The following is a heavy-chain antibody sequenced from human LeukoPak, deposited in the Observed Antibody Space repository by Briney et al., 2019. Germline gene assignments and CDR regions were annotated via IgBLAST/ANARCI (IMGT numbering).Heavy chain of an antibody. V-gene: IGHV3-21*01. D-gene: IGHD1-26*01. CDR3: ARDSGWQQTLVGHGDY. Sequence: GGSLRLSCAASGFTFSTFAMIWVRQPPGKGLEWVSSIFPSGGEIHYADSVRGRFTISRDNAKNSLYLQMNSLRAEDTAVYYCARDSGWQQTLVGHGDYWGQGTLVTVSS. CDR2: IFPSGGEI. J-gene: IGHJ4*02. CDR1: GFTFSTFA.